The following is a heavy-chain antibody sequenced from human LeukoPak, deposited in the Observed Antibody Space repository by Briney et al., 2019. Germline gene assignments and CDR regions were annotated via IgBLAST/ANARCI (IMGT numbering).Heavy chain of an antibody. CDR1: GYTFTVYY. CDR2: INPNSGGT. Sequence: ASVKVSCKASGYTFTVYYMHWVRQAPGQGLEWMGWINPNSGGTNYAQKFQGWVTMTRDTSISTAYMELSRLRSDDTAVYYCARQTHEKDTAMEFFDYWGQGTLVTVSS. J-gene: IGHJ4*02. CDR3: ARQTHEKDTAMEFFDY. V-gene: IGHV1-2*04. D-gene: IGHD5-18*01.